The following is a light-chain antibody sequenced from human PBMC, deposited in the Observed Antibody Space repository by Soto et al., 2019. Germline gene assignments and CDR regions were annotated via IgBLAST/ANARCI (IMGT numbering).Light chain of an antibody. J-gene: IGKJ2*01. CDR2: DAS. Sequence: EIVLTQSPATLSLSPGERATLSCRASQSVSSYLAWYQQKPGQAPRLLIYDASNRATDIPARFSGSGSGTDFTLTISSQEPEDFAVYYCQQRGNWPRTFGQGTKLEIK. CDR1: QSVSSY. CDR3: QQRGNWPRT. V-gene: IGKV3-11*01.